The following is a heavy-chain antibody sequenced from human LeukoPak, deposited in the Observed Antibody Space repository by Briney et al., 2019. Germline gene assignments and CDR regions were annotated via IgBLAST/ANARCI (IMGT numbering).Heavy chain of an antibody. CDR2: INPSGGST. D-gene: IGHD4-17*01. V-gene: IGHV1-46*01. J-gene: IGHJ5*02. CDR3: ARDNDGDYEGVKNGLWFDP. Sequence: GASVKVSCKASGNTFTSYYMHWVRQAPGQGLEWMGIINPSGGSTSYAQKFQGRVTMTRDTSTSTVYMELSSLRSEDTAVYYCARDNDGDYEGVKNGLWFDPWGQGTLVTVSS. CDR1: GNTFTSYY.